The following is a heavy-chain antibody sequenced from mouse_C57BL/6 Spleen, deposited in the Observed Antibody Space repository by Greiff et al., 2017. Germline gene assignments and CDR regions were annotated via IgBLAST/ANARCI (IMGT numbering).Heavy chain of an antibody. V-gene: IGHV1-54*01. Sequence: QVQLKESGAELVRPGTSVKVSCKASGYAFTNYLIEWVKQRPGQGLEWIGVINPGSGGTNYNEKFKGKATLTADKSSSTAYMQLSSLTSEDSAVYFCARWGTTVVADYWGQGTTLTVSS. CDR2: INPGSGGT. CDR3: ARWGTTVVADY. J-gene: IGHJ2*01. CDR1: GYAFTNYL. D-gene: IGHD1-1*01.